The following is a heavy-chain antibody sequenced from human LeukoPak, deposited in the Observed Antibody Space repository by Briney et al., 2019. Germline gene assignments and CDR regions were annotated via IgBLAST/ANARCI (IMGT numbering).Heavy chain of an antibody. CDR3: ASFSSWYGDYYYYYMDV. J-gene: IGHJ6*03. CDR1: GGSISSSSYY. D-gene: IGHD6-13*01. V-gene: IGHV4-39*01. CDR2: IYYSGST. Sequence: PSETLSLTCTVSGGSISSSSYYWGWIRQPPGKGLEWIGSIYYSGSTYYNPSLKSRVTISVDTSKSQFSLKLSSVTAADTAVYYCASFSSWYGDYYYYYMDVWGKGTTVTVSS.